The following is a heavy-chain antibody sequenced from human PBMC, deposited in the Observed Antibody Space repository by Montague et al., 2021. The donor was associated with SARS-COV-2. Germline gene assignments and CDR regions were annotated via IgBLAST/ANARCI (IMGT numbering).Heavy chain of an antibody. CDR1: GFTFSSYA. V-gene: IGHV3-23*01. CDR3: AKGIVVVPAAVTFDY. D-gene: IGHD2-2*01. Sequence: SLRLPCAASGFTFSSYAMSWVRQAPGKGLEWVSAISGSGGSTYCADSVKGRFTISRDNSKNTLYLQMNSLRAEVTAVYYCAKGIVVVPAAVTFDYWGQGTLVTVSS. J-gene: IGHJ4*02. CDR2: ISGSGGST.